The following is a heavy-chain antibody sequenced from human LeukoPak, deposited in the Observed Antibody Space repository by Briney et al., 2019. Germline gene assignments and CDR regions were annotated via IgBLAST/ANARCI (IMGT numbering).Heavy chain of an antibody. Sequence: ASVKVSCKASGYTFTSYGISWVRQAPGQGLEWMGWISAYNGNTNYAQKLQGRVTMTTDTSTSTAYMELRSLRSDDTAVYYCARGAEYYDFWSGYGAGWAEPERAPSYFDYWGQGTLVTVSS. CDR2: ISAYNGNT. D-gene: IGHD3-3*01. CDR3: ARGAEYYDFWSGYGAGWAEPERAPSYFDY. J-gene: IGHJ4*02. V-gene: IGHV1-18*01. CDR1: GYTFTSYG.